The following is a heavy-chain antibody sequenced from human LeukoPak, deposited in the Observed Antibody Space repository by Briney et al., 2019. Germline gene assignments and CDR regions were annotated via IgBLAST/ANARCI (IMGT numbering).Heavy chain of an antibody. CDR3: ASPLYSSGWVDY. D-gene: IGHD6-19*01. CDR2: IDPSDSYT. Sequence: GEPLKISCKGSGYSFTSYWISWVRQMPGKGREWMGRIDPSDSYTNYSPSFPGHVTISADKSISTAYLQWSSLKASDTAMYYCASPLYSSGWVDYWGQGTLVTVSS. CDR1: GYSFTSYW. V-gene: IGHV5-10-1*01. J-gene: IGHJ4*02.